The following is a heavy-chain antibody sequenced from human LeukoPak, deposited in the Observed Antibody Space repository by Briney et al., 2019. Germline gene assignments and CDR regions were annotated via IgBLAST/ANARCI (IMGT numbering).Heavy chain of an antibody. CDR2: QIGCGLST. CDR3: AKDLSPGPD. V-gene: IGHV3-23*01. J-gene: IGHJ4*02. CDR1: GFPLSSYS. Sequence: GGSLTHFCAASGFPLSSYSMNWLRQAPGKGLKCVSAQIGCGLSTYYADSVKGRLTISSDNSKIPLYLQLNGLRGDGTAVFYCAKDLSPGPDWGQGTLVTVSS.